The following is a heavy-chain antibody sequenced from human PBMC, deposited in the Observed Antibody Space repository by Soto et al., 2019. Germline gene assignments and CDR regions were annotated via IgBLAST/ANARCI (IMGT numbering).Heavy chain of an antibody. J-gene: IGHJ4*02. V-gene: IGHV4-59*11. CDR1: GGSISGHY. D-gene: IGHD5-12*01. CDR3: ARLGKLDGYHFDY. Sequence: QVQLQESGPGLVKPSETVSLTCTVSGGSISGHYWTWVRQSPGKGLEWIAYIHSTGTTNYNPSLLSPVTTSVDTSKNQFSLNLSSVTPADTAVYYCARLGKLDGYHFDYWGQGTLVTVSS. CDR2: IHSTGTT.